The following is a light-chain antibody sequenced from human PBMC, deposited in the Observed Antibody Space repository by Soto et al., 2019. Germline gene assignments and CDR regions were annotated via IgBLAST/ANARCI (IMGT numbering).Light chain of an antibody. J-gene: IGLJ2*01. CDR2: GVT. CDR3: SSYTTRSTYVV. Sequence: QPASVSGSPGQSITISCTGTDSDVGGYNYVSWYQQHPGKAPKLIIYGVTNRPSGVSNRFSGSKSGNTASLTISGLQAEDEADYYCSSYTTRSTYVVLGGGTKLTVL. CDR1: DSDVGGYNY. V-gene: IGLV2-14*01.